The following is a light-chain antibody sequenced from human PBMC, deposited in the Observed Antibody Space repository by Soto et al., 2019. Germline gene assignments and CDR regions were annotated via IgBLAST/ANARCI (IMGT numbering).Light chain of an antibody. V-gene: IGKV1-39*01. CDR1: QTISSH. CDR2: AAS. Sequence: DIQMTQSPSSLSASVGDRVTITCRASQTISSHLNWYQQKPGKAPKLLIYAASSLQSGVPSRFSGSGSGTDFTLTISSLQPEDFATYYCQQSYSGPRTFGQGTKVEIK. CDR3: QQSYSGPRT. J-gene: IGKJ1*01.